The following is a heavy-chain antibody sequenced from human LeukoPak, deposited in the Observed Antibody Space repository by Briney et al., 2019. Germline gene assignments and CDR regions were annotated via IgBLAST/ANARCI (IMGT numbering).Heavy chain of an antibody. D-gene: IGHD2-2*01. CDR2: TRNKANSYTT. CDR1: GFTFSDDY. CDR3: AREPIVVVSFVIGAFDI. V-gene: IGHV3-72*01. Sequence: GGSLRLSCAASGFTFSDDYMDWVRQAPGKGLEWVGRTRNKANSYTTEYAASVEGRFTISRDDSKNSMYLQMNSLQTDDTAVYYCAREPIVVVSFVIGAFDIWGQGTMVTVSS. J-gene: IGHJ3*02.